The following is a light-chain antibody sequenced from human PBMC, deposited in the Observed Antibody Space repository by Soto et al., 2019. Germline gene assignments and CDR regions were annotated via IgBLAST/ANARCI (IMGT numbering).Light chain of an antibody. J-gene: IGKJ4*01. CDR2: GAS. CDR1: QSVGTN. CDR3: QQYNDWPLT. Sequence: ETVMMQSPATLSASPGESATLSCGASQSVGTNLGWYQQKPGQAPRLLIYGASTRATGVAARFSGTWSGTEFTLTISSLHSEDFAVYYCQQYNDWPLTFGGGTKVEIK. V-gene: IGKV3-15*01.